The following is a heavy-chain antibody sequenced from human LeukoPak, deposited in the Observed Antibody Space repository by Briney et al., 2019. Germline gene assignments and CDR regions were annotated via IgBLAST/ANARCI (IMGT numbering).Heavy chain of an antibody. D-gene: IGHD4-23*01. CDR1: GFTFSSYA. CDR3: ASSYGSNKNPFEY. J-gene: IGHJ4*02. CDR2: ISSSGDST. V-gene: IGHV3-64*01. Sequence: GGSLRLSCAASGFTFSSYAMHWVRQAPGKGLGYVSAISSSGDSTYYANSVRGRFTISRDNSKNTLYLQMGSLRAEDTAVYYCASSYGSNKNPFEYWGQGTLVTVSS.